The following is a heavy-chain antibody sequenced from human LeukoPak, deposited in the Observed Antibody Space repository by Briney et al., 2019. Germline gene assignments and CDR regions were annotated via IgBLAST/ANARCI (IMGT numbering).Heavy chain of an antibody. CDR1: GGSFSGYY. CDR2: INHSGST. Sequence: SETLSLTCAVYGGSFSGYYWSWIRQPPGKGLEWIGEINHSGSTNYNPSLKSRVTKSVDTSKNQFSLKLSSVTAADTAVYYCARGPPVATMAYWGQGTLVTVSS. V-gene: IGHV4-34*01. J-gene: IGHJ4*02. CDR3: ARGPPVATMAY. D-gene: IGHD5-24*01.